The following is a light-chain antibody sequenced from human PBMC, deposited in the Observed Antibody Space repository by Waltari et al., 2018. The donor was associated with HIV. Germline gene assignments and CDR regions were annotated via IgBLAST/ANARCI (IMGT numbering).Light chain of an antibody. CDR1: SSNIGAGYD. Sequence: QSVLTQPPSVSGAPGQRVTISCTGSSSNIGAGYDIPWYQQLPGTAPKLLIYGAGNRPSGVPDRFSGSKSGTSASLAITGLQAEDEADYYCQSYDSSLTGSVFGGGTKLTVL. V-gene: IGLV1-40*01. CDR2: GAG. CDR3: QSYDSSLTGSV. J-gene: IGLJ2*01.